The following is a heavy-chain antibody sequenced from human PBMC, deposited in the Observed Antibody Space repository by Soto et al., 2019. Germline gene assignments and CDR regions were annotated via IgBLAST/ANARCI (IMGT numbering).Heavy chain of an antibody. J-gene: IGHJ4*02. V-gene: IGHV4-34*01. Sequence: SETLSLTCAVYGGSFSGYYWSWIRQPPGKGLEWIGEINHSGSTNYNPSLKSRVTISVDTSKNQFSLKLSSVTAADTAVYYCALIADGYNWSDYWGQGTLVTVSS. CDR3: ALIADGYNWSDY. D-gene: IGHD5-12*01. CDR1: GGSFSGYY. CDR2: INHSGST.